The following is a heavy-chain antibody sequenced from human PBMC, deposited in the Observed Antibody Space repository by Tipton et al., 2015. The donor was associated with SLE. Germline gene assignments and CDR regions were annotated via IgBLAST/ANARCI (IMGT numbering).Heavy chain of an antibody. CDR2: INHSGST. Sequence: TLSLTCAVYGGSFSGYYWSWIRQPPGKGLEWIGEINHSGSTNYNPSLKSRVTISVDTSKNQFSLKLSSVTAADTAVYYCARADILTGCTFDYWGQGTLVTVSS. CDR3: ARADILTGCTFDY. J-gene: IGHJ4*02. V-gene: IGHV4-34*01. CDR1: GGSFSGYY. D-gene: IGHD3-9*01.